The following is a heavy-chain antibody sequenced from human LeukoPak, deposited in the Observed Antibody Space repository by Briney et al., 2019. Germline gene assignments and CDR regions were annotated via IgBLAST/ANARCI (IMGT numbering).Heavy chain of an antibody. Sequence: GGSLRLSCAASGFTFSIYSMNRVRQAPGKGQELVSYISSSGGTIYDADSVKGRFTISRDNAKNSLYLQMNSLRAEDTAVYYCARNPAGAGIYYDYWGQGTLVTVSS. CDR1: GFTFSIYS. CDR2: ISSSGGTI. J-gene: IGHJ4*02. D-gene: IGHD6-19*01. CDR3: ARNPAGAGIYYDY. V-gene: IGHV3-48*01.